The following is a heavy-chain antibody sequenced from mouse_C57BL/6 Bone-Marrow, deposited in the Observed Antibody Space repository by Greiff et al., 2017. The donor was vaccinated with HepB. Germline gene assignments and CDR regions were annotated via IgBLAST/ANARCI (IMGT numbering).Heavy chain of an antibody. CDR3: ARVTDAMDY. J-gene: IGHJ4*01. Sequence: EVQVEESGGGLVKPGGSLKLSCAASGFTFSSYAMSWVRQTPEKRLEWVATISDGGSYTYYPDNVKGRFTISRDNAKNNLYLQMSHLKSEDTAMYYCARVTDAMDYWGQGTSVTVSS. V-gene: IGHV5-4*01. CDR1: GFTFSSYA. D-gene: IGHD1-1*01. CDR2: ISDGGSYT.